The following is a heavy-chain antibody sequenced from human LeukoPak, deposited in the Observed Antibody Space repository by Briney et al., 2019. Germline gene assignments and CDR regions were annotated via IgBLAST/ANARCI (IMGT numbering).Heavy chain of an antibody. Sequence: SETLSLTCTVSGYSIRSGHYWGWIRQPPGKGLGWIGNIFHRENTYYNPSLKSRVTISLDTSKNHFSLKVSSVTAADTAVYYCAREYLEYGSGNDYFDYWGQGTLVTVSS. CDR3: AREYLEYGSGNDYFDY. CDR1: GYSIRSGHY. J-gene: IGHJ4*02. V-gene: IGHV4-38-2*02. D-gene: IGHD3-10*01. CDR2: IFHRENT.